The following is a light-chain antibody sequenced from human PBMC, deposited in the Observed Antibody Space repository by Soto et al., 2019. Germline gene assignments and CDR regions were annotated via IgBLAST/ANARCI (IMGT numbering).Light chain of an antibody. CDR3: QQSYRTPPIT. Sequence: DIQMTQSPSSLSASVGDRVTITCRASQGISTYLNCYQQKPGKAPKLLIYAASSLQSGVPSRFSGSGSETDFTLTISSLQPEDFATYYCQQSYRTPPITFGQGTRLEIK. V-gene: IGKV1-39*01. J-gene: IGKJ5*01. CDR1: QGISTY. CDR2: AAS.